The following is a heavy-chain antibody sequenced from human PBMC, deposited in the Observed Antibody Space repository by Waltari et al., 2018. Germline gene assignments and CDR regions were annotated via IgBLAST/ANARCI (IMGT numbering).Heavy chain of an antibody. V-gene: IGHV3-30-3*01. D-gene: IGHD6-13*01. CDR3: ARPSYSSSWAPFDY. J-gene: IGHJ4*02. CDR1: GLPFSHSA. Sequence: QVQLVESGGGLGQPGRSVRLSCAASGLPFSHSAMPWVRQAPGKGLEWVAVISYEGSNKYYADSVKCRFTISRDNSKNTLYLQMNSLRAEYTAVYYCARPSYSSSWAPFDYWGQGTLVTVSS. CDR2: ISYEGSNK.